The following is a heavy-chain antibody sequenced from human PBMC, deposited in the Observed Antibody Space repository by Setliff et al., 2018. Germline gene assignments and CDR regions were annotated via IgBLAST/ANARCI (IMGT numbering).Heavy chain of an antibody. V-gene: IGHV1-18*01. Sequence: ASVKVSCKASGYRFTTYGINWVRQAPGQGLEWMGWISPYNGNTKYAQKFQGRVTMTADTSTSTAYVELRSQRFDDTAVYYCARDILLVEGVSVTGCWFDPWGQGALVTAPQ. J-gene: IGHJ5*02. D-gene: IGHD3-9*01. CDR3: ARDILLVEGVSVTGCWFDP. CDR1: GYRFTTYG. CDR2: ISPYNGNT.